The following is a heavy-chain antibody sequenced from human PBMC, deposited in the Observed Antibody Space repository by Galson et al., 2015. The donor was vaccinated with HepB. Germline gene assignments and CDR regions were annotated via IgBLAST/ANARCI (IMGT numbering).Heavy chain of an antibody. D-gene: IGHD1-1*01. J-gene: IGHJ4*02. CDR2: ISTYNDNT. CDR1: GYTDTSSG. Sequence: SVKVSCKDSGYTDTSSGIRWVRQAHGQGLEWMGWISTYNDNTKFAQKFQGRVTMTTDISTNTAYMDLRTLTSDDTALYYCARARYSNSPPEFWGQGTLVAVSS. V-gene: IGHV1-18*01. CDR3: ARARYSNSPPEF.